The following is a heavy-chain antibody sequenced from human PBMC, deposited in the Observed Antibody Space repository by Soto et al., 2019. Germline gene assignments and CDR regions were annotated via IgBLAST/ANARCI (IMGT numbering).Heavy chain of an antibody. CDR3: ARSGPGGYIDY. V-gene: IGHV6-1*01. Sequence: SQPLSLTCAISGDSVSSKSVSWNCIRPSPSTGLEWLGRTYYRSKWYNHYAVSLKSRITVNPDTSKNLFSLQLNSVTPEDTAVYYCARSGPGGYIDYWGQGTLVTVSS. J-gene: IGHJ4*02. CDR1: GDSVSSKSVS. D-gene: IGHD3-22*01. CDR2: TYYRSKWYN.